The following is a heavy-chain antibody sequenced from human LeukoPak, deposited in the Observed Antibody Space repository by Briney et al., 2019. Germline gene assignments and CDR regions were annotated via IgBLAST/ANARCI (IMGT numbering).Heavy chain of an antibody. CDR3: ARGPYTVTTLFDY. D-gene: IGHD4-17*01. V-gene: IGHV1-46*01. CDR2: INPSGGST. CDR1: GYTFASYY. Sequence: ASVKVSCKASGYTFASYYMHWVRQAPGRGLEWMGIINPSGGSTSYAQKFQGRVTMTRDTSTSTVYMELSSLRSKDTAVYYCARGPYTVTTLFDYWGQGTLVTVSS. J-gene: IGHJ4*02.